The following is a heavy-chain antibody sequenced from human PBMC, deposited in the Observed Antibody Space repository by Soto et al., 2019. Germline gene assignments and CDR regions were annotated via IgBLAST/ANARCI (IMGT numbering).Heavy chain of an antibody. V-gene: IGHV5-51*01. CDR2: IYPGDSDS. Sequence: PGESLKISCKGSGYSFNTDWIAWVRQMPGKGLEWMGIIYPGDSDSRYSPSFQGQVTFSADKSISTVYLQWGSLKASDTAMYYCARNHRDDISGRWLAPWGQGTLVTVAS. CDR3: ARNHRDDISGRWLAP. D-gene: IGHD3-22*01. J-gene: IGHJ5*02. CDR1: GYSFNTDW.